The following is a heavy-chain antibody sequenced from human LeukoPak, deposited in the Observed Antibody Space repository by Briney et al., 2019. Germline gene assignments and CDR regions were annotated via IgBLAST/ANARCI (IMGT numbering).Heavy chain of an antibody. CDR3: AKGQYDILTGYYKD. V-gene: IGHV3-11*01. Sequence: GGSLRLSCAASGFTFSDHYMSWIRQAPGKGLEWVSYISSSSRSIYYADSVKGLFTIPRDKAKNSLYLQMNSLRAEDTALYYCAKGQYDILTGYYKDWGQGTLVTVSS. D-gene: IGHD3-9*01. CDR2: ISSSSRSI. J-gene: IGHJ4*02. CDR1: GFTFSDHY.